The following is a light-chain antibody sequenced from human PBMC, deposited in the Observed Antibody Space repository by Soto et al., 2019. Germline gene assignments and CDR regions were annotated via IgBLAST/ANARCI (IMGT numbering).Light chain of an antibody. J-gene: IGLJ2*01. Sequence: QSVLTQPASVSGSPGQSITISCTGTSSDVGSYNLVSWYQLHPDKAPKLMIYEDTKRPSGVSNRFSGSKSGNTASLTLSGLQAEDEADYYCCSYAGSTSLLFGGGTKVTVL. CDR1: SSDVGSYNL. CDR2: EDT. CDR3: CSYAGSTSLL. V-gene: IGLV2-23*02.